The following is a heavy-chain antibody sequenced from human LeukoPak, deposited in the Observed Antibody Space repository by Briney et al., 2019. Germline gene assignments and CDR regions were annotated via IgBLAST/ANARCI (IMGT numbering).Heavy chain of an antibody. CDR1: GFTFHDYA. Sequence: GRSLRLSCAASGFTFHDYAMHWVRQAPGKGLEWVSGISWNSGSMGYADSVKGRFTISRDNAKNSLYLQMNSLRAEDTALYYCAKTTTIDDAFDIWGQGTMVTVSS. CDR3: AKTTTIDDAFDI. V-gene: IGHV3-9*01. J-gene: IGHJ3*02. CDR2: ISWNSGSM. D-gene: IGHD1-14*01.